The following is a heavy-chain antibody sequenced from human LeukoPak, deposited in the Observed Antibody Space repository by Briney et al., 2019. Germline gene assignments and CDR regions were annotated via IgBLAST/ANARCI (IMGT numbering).Heavy chain of an antibody. Sequence: TSETLSLTCTVSGGSISSYYWSWIRQPAGKGLEWIGRIYTSGSTNYNPSLKSRVTMSVDTSKNQFSLKLSSVTAADTAVYYCARDRGAAGTYNWFDPWGQGTLVTVSS. D-gene: IGHD6-13*01. CDR3: ARDRGAAGTYNWFDP. V-gene: IGHV4-4*07. CDR2: IYTSGST. CDR1: GGSISSYY. J-gene: IGHJ5*02.